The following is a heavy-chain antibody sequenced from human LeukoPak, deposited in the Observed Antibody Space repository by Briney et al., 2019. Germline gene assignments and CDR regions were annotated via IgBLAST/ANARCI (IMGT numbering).Heavy chain of an antibody. V-gene: IGHV1-2*02. D-gene: IGHD2-15*01. J-gene: IGHJ3*02. CDR2: INPNSGDT. Sequence: ASVKVSCKAFGYTFSGYYMHWARQTPGQGLEWMGWINPNSGDTLYSQTFQGRITMTRDTSISTAYMELSRLRSDDTAVYYCARGDRYCSGGSCYLGMRGAFDIWGQGTMVTVSS. CDR1: GYTFSGYY. CDR3: ARGDRYCSGGSCYLGMRGAFDI.